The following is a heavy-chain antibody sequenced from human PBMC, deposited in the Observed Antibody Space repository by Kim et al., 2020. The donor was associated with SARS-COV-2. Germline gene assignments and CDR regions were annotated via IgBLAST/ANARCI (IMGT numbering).Heavy chain of an antibody. D-gene: IGHD3-16*02. CDR3: ARVRRTFGGVIVQYYFDY. V-gene: IGHV4-31*02. J-gene: IGHJ4*02. Sequence: KSRVTISVDTSKNQFSLKLSSVTAADTAVYYCARVRRTFGGVIVQYYFDYWGQGTLVTVSS.